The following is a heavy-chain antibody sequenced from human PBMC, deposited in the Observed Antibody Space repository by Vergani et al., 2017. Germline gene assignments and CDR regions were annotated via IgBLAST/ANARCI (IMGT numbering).Heavy chain of an antibody. Sequence: EVQLLESGGGLVQPGGSLRLSCAASGFTFSSYAMSWVRQAPGKGLEWVSAISGRGGSTYYADSVKGRFTISRDNSKNTLYLQMNSLRAEDTAVYYCAKDIVATIGYYYYGMDVWGQGTTVTVSS. D-gene: IGHD5-12*01. J-gene: IGHJ6*02. V-gene: IGHV3-23*01. CDR2: ISGRGGST. CDR3: AKDIVATIGYYYYGMDV. CDR1: GFTFSSYA.